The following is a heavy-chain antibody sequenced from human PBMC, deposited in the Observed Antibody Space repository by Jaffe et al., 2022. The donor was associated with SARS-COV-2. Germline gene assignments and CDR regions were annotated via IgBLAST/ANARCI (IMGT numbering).Heavy chain of an antibody. V-gene: IGHV3-23*01. D-gene: IGHD6-19*01. Sequence: EVQLLESGGGLVQPGGSLRLSCAASGFTFSSYAMSWVRQAPGKGLEWVSAISGSGGSTYYADSVKGRFTISRDNSKNTLYLQMNSLRAEDTAVYYCAKDLGPRVQRGIVVVGKELDYYYYGMDVWGQGTTVTVSS. CDR2: ISGSGGST. CDR1: GFTFSSYA. CDR3: AKDLGPRVQRGIVVVGKELDYYYYGMDV. J-gene: IGHJ6*02.